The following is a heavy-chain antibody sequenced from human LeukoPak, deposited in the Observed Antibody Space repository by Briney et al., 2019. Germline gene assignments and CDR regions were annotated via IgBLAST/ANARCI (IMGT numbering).Heavy chain of an antibody. Sequence: SETLSLTCAVYGGSFSGYYWSWLRQPPGKGLEWIGEINHSGSTNYNPSLKSRVTISVDTSKNQFSLKLSSVTAADTAVYYCARANYDSSGYYSWVFDYWGQGTLVTVSS. J-gene: IGHJ4*02. V-gene: IGHV4-34*01. D-gene: IGHD3-22*01. CDR3: ARANYDSSGYYSWVFDY. CDR1: GGSFSGYY. CDR2: INHSGST.